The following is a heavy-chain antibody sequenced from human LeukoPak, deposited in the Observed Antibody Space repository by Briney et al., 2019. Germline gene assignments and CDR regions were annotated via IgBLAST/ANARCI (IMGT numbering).Heavy chain of an antibody. J-gene: IGHJ5*01. CDR2: IHSGGYAV. Sequence: GWSLRLSCAASGFTFSTYNMLWVRQTPAMGLDGLFYIHSGGYAVHYADSVKDRFTFSRDNAKNSLYLQMNSLRVEDTGVYYCARVGSRGDWFDYWGQGTRVTVSS. D-gene: IGHD1-26*01. CDR3: ARVGSRGDWFDY. CDR1: GFTFSTYN. V-gene: IGHV3-48*01.